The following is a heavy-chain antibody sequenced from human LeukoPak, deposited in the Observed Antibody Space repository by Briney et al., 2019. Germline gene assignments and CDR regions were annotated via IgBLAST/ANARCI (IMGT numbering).Heavy chain of an antibody. V-gene: IGHV3-66*01. D-gene: IGHD6-19*01. J-gene: IGHJ3*02. Sequence: GSLRLSCAASGFIVSSNYMSWVRQAPGKGLEWVSVIYSGGSTYYADSVKGRFTISRDNSKNTLYLQMNSLRAEDTAVYYCARVGYSSGWYSNAFDIWGQGTMVTVSS. CDR1: GFIVSSNY. CDR2: IYSGGST. CDR3: ARVGYSSGWYSNAFDI.